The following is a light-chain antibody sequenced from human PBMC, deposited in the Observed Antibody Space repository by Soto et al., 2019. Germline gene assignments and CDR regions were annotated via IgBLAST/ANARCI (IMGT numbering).Light chain of an antibody. CDR2: DAS. Sequence: EIVLTQSPATLSLSPGERATLSCRASQSVSSYLAWYQQKPGQAPRLLIYDASNRATGIPARFSGSGSGTDFLLTTSSLEPEDFAVYYCQQRSNWPLALTFGGGTKVEIK. J-gene: IGKJ4*01. CDR3: QQRSNWPLALT. CDR1: QSVSSY. V-gene: IGKV3-11*01.